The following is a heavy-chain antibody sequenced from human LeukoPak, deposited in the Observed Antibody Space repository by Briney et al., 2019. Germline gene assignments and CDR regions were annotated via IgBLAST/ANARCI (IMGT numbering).Heavy chain of an antibody. CDR2: INAGNGNT. D-gene: IGHD6-13*01. CDR3: ARAPSSRALFDY. CDR1: GYTFTSYA. Sequence: ASVKVSCKASGYTFTSYAMHWVRQAPGQRLEWMGWINAGNGNTRYSQKFQGRVTITRDTSASTAYMELSSLRSEDTAVYYCARAPSSRALFDYWGQGTLVTVSS. V-gene: IGHV1-3*01. J-gene: IGHJ4*02.